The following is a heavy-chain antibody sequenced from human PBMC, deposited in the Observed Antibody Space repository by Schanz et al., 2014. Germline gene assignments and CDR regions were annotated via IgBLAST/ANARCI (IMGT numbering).Heavy chain of an antibody. CDR1: GGSISSYY. V-gene: IGHV4-4*07. CDR3: ARHGRGLAKYQLLYFDY. Sequence: QVQLQESGPGLVKPSETLSLTCSVSGGSISSYYWSWIRQPAGKGLEWIGRIYTSGSTNYNPSLKSRVTMSVDTSKNQFSLKLSSVTDADTAVYYWARHGRGLAKYQLLYFDYWGQGTLVTVSS. CDR2: IYTSGST. J-gene: IGHJ4*02. D-gene: IGHD2-2*01.